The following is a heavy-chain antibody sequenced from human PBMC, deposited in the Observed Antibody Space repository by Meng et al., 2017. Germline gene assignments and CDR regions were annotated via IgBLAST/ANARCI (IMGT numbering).Heavy chain of an antibody. J-gene: IGHJ4*02. Sequence: QIQLQQSGPGLVKPSPTLPLIRASAGGSVSSNSAAWNWIRQSPSRGLEWLGRAYYRSKWYHDYAESVKSRISIDPDTSKNQFSLQLRSVTPEDSAVYYCARGSYSFDSWGQRTLVTVSS. V-gene: IGHV6-1*01. CDR3: ARGSYSFDS. CDR2: AYYRSKWYH. D-gene: IGHD1-26*01. CDR1: GGSVSSNSAA.